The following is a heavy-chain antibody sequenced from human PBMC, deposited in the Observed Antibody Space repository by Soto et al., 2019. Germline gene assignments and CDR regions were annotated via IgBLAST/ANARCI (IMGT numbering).Heavy chain of an antibody. CDR2: IYSGGST. D-gene: IGHD4-17*01. CDR1: GFIDIGSY. J-gene: IGHJ4*02. V-gene: IGHV3-53*01. CDR3: AKEYGRLDY. Sequence: PGGCQRLSCAASGFIDIGSYLSWVRQAPGKGLEWVSVIYSGGSTYYADSVKGRFTISRDNSKNTLYLQMNSLRAEDTAVYYCAKEYGRLDYWGQGTLVTVSS.